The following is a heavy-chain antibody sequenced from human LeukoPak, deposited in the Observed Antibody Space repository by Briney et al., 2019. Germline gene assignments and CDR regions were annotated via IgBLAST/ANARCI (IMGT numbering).Heavy chain of an antibody. CDR1: GGSISSGHYY. CDR2: IYYSGST. Sequence: SQTLSLTCTVSGGSISSGHYYWSWIRQHPGKGLERIGYIYYSGSTYSNPSLRSRVTISVDTSKNQFSLKLSSVTAADTAVYYCATLPYCSGGSCYFIYWGQGTLVTVSS. J-gene: IGHJ4*02. V-gene: IGHV4-31*03. CDR3: ATLPYCSGGSCYFIY. D-gene: IGHD2-15*01.